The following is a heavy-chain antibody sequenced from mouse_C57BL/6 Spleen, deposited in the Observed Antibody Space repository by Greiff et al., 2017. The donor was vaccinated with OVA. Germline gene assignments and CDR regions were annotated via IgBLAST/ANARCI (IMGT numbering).Heavy chain of an antibody. D-gene: IGHD2-5*01. V-gene: IGHV1-64*01. CDR2: IHPNSGST. CDR3: ARSYYSNYDYAMDY. Sequence: VQLQQPGAELVKPGASVKLSCKASGYTFTSYWMHWVKQRPGQGLEWIGMIHPNSGSTNYNVKFKSKATLTVDKSSSTAYMQLSSLTSEDSAVYYCARSYYSNYDYAMDYWGQGTSVTVSS. J-gene: IGHJ4*01. CDR1: GYTFTSYW.